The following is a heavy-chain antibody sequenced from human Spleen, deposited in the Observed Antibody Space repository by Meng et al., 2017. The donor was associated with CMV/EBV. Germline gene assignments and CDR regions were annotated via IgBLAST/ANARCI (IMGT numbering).Heavy chain of an antibody. CDR2: IKPNTGDT. Sequence: SGYTFSDYHIHWVRQAPGQGLEWMGWIKPNTGDTKYSPKFQGRVTMTRNTSINTAYMDLSSLRSEDTAIYYCTRGRGSTHKGNWFDPWGQGTLVTVSS. J-gene: IGHJ5*02. V-gene: IGHV1-2*02. D-gene: IGHD3-10*01. CDR1: GYTFSDYH. CDR3: TRGRGSTHKGNWFDP.